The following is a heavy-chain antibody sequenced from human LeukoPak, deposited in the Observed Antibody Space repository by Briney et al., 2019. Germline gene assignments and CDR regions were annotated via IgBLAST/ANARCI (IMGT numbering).Heavy chain of an antibody. Sequence: GGSLRLSCAASGLSISNFWMHWVREAPGKGLEWVAIIDKDGNEIKYVDSVKGRFTLSRDNARNSVYLQMNSLRTEDTALYYCVTDGDKWNDFEYWGQGTLVTVSS. CDR1: GLSISNFW. D-gene: IGHD1-1*01. CDR2: IDKDGNEI. V-gene: IGHV3-7*01. CDR3: VTDGDKWNDFEY. J-gene: IGHJ4*02.